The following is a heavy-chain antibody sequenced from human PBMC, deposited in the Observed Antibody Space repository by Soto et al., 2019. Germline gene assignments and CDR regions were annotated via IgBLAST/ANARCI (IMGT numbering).Heavy chain of an antibody. J-gene: IGHJ5*02. CDR3: ASYGNDYDGSESYYNWFDP. CDR1: GFTFSSYA. Sequence: GGSLRLSCAASGFTFSSYAMHWVRQAPGKGLEWVAVISYDGSNKYYADSVKGRFTISRDNSKNTQYLQMNSLRAEDAAVYYCASYGNDYDGSESYYNWFDPWGQGTLVTVSS. D-gene: IGHD3-10*01. V-gene: IGHV3-30*04. CDR2: ISYDGSNK.